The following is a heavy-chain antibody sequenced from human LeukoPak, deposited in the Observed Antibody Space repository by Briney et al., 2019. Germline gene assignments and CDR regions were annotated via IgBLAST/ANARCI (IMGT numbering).Heavy chain of an antibody. CDR2: IYYSGST. CDR1: GGSISSSSYY. CDR3: ARGGGITIFGVVARFDP. D-gene: IGHD3-3*01. J-gene: IGHJ5*02. Sequence: SETLSLTCTVSGGSISSSSYYWGWIRQPPGKGLEWIGSIYYSGSTYYNPSLKSRVTISVDTSKNQFSLKLSSVTAADTAVYYCARGGGITIFGVVARFDPWGQGTLVTVSS. V-gene: IGHV4-39*07.